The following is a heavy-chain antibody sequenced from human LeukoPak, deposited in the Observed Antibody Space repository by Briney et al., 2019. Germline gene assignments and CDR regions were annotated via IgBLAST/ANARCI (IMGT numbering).Heavy chain of an antibody. CDR2: ISGSGGST. J-gene: IGHJ5*02. CDR1: GFTFSSYA. CDR3: AKDVGYCSSTSCYASPPS. D-gene: IGHD2-2*01. V-gene: IGHV3-23*01. Sequence: GGSLRLSCAASGFTFSSYAMSWVRQAPGKGLEWVSAISGSGGSTYYADSVKGRFTISRDNSKNTLYLQMNSLRAEDTAVYYCAKDVGYCSSTSCYASPPSWGQGTLVTVSS.